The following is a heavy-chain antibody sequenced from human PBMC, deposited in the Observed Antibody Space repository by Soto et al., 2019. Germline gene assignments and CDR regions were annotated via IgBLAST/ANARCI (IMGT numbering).Heavy chain of an antibody. J-gene: IGHJ4*02. V-gene: IGHV4-59*01. CDR3: AREQYNWKL. CDR2: VYHTGNT. Sequence: PSETLSLTCSVSGVSITSYYWTWIRHPPGKGLEWIGYVYHTGNTYYNPSLKSRVTISLDTSKNQVSLRLRSVTAADMAVYYCAREQYNWKLWGQGTLVTVSS. D-gene: IGHD1-20*01. CDR1: GVSITSYY.